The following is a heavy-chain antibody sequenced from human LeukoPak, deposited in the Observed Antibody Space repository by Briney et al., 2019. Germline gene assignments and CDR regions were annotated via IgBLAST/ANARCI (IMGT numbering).Heavy chain of an antibody. Sequence: GGSLGLSCAASGFTFSNYWMNWVRQAPGKGLVWVSHINSDGSSTTYADSVKGRFTISRDNARNMLYLQMDSLRAEDTAVYYCARDRMVGYYHYGMDVWGQGTTVSVSS. CDR3: ARDRMVGYYHYGMDV. J-gene: IGHJ6*02. CDR2: INSDGSST. V-gene: IGHV3-74*01. D-gene: IGHD2-8*01. CDR1: GFTFSNYW.